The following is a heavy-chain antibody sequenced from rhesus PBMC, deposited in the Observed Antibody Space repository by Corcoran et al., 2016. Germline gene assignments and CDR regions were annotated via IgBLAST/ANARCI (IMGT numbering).Heavy chain of an antibody. V-gene: IGHV3-132*02. Sequence: VEQLVESGGALVQPGASLRLSCAASEFTFSSYDMHWVRQAPGKGLEWVSAISIGGCTYYPDSVKGRFTISRYNAKNSFYLQMDSLRAEDTAVYYCARGIRDYYGLDSWGQGVVVTVSS. CDR1: EFTFSSYD. CDR3: ARGIRDYYGLDS. J-gene: IGHJ6*01. CDR2: ISIGGCT. D-gene: IGHD2-2*01.